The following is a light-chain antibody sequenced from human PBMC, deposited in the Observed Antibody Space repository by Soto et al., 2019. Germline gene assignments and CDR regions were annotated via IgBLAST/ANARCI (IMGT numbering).Light chain of an antibody. CDR3: XXXXXXXXLX. CDR1: HIVGSY. CDR2: DAS. Sequence: EIVFTQSPATLSLSPGERATLSCRASHIVGSYLAWYQHKPGQAPRLLIDDASNRATGIPARFSGSGSGTDFTLTISSLEPADFAVYXXXXXXXXXXLXFXQGTRLEIK. V-gene: IGKV3-11*01. J-gene: IGKJ5*01.